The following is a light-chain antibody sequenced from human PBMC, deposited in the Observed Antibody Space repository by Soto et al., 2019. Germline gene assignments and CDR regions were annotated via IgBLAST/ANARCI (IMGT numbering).Light chain of an antibody. CDR3: SSWDGSLSAYV. CDR1: SSNIGSNY. CDR2: NNY. V-gene: IGLV1-47*02. J-gene: IGLJ1*01. Sequence: QLVLTQPPSASGTPGQGVTISCSGSSSNIGSNYVYWYQQLPGTAPNLLIYNNYQRPSGVPDRFSASKSGTSASLAIRGLRSDDEADYYCSSWDGSLSAYVFGAGTKLTVL.